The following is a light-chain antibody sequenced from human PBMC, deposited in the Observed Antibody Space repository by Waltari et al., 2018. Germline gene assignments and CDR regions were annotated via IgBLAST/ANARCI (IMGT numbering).Light chain of an antibody. CDR1: QSIGSW. CDR2: HAS. Sequence: IQMTQSPSTLSASVGDRVSITCRARQSIGSWLAWYQQKPGKAPKLLNSHASTLEPEVPSRFSGSQSGTEFTLTISSLQPDDSARYYCQQYNSFSCGTFGQGTEVEIK. J-gene: IGKJ1*01. V-gene: IGKV1-5*01. CDR3: QQYNSFSCGT.